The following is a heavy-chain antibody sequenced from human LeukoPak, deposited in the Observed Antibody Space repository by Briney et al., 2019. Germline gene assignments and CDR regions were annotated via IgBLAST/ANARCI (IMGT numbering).Heavy chain of an antibody. V-gene: IGHV3-23*01. CDR3: AKAPVWNYYYGLDV. D-gene: IGHD2-21*01. Sequence: KGLXWVSGITTSGSTYYADSVKCRFTISRENSNNTLYLHMDSLRAEDTAVYYCAKAPVWNYYYGLDVWGQGTTVTVS. CDR2: ITTSGST. J-gene: IGHJ6*02.